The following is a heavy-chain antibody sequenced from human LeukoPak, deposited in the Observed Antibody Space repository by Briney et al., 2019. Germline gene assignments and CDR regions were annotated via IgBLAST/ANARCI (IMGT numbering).Heavy chain of an antibody. D-gene: IGHD2-2*01. Sequence: GGSLRLSCAASGFTFSSYSMNWVRQAPGKGLEWVSSISSSSSYIYYADSVKGRFTISRDNAKNSLYLQMNSLRAEDTAVYYRARRLVVPAAMGYYYGMDVWGQGTTVTVSS. CDR3: ARRLVVPAAMGYYYGMDV. J-gene: IGHJ6*02. CDR2: ISSSSSYI. V-gene: IGHV3-21*01. CDR1: GFTFSSYS.